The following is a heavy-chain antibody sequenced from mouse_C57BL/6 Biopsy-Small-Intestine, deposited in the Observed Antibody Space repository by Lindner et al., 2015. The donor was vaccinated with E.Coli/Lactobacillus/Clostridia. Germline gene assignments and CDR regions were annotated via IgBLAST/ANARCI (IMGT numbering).Heavy chain of an antibody. CDR1: GFSFDTYA. J-gene: IGHJ2*01. CDR2: IRSKSNNYAT. D-gene: IGHD2-13*01. V-gene: IGHV10-1*01. Sequence: VQLQESGGGLVQPKGSLKLSCAASGFSFDTYAMNWVRQTPGKGLEWVARIRSKSNNYATYYADSVKDRFTISRDDSENMLYLQMNNLKTEDTAMYYCVRVSWGFDYWGQGTTLTVSS. CDR3: VRVSWGFDY.